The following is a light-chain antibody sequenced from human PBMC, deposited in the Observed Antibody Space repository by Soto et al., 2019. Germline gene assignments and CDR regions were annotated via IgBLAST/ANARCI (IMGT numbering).Light chain of an antibody. CDR2: GAS. J-gene: IGKJ1*01. V-gene: IGKV3-15*01. CDR1: QSVGSN. CDR3: QQYNNWPPWT. Sequence: EIVMTQSPATLSVSPGERATLSCRASQSVGSNLAWYQQKPGQAPRLLIYGASTRATGIPARFSGSGSGTEFTPTISSLQSEDVVVYYCQQYNNWPPWTFGQGTKVEIK.